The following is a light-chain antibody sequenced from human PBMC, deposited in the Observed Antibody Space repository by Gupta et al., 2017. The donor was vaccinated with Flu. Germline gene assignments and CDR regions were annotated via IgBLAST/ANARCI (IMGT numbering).Light chain of an antibody. J-gene: IGKJ2*01. V-gene: IGKV2-28*01. CDR2: LGS. Sequence: IVMTQSPLSLPVTPGEPASISCRSSQSLLHSNGYNYLDWYLQKPGQSPQLLIYLGSNRASGVPDRFSGSGLGTDFTLKISRVEAEDVGVYYCMQALQTRYTFGQGTKLEIK. CDR3: MQALQTRYT. CDR1: QSLLHSNGYNY.